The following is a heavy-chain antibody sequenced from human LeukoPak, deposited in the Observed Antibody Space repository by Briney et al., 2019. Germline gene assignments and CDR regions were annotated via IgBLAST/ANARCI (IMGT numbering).Heavy chain of an antibody. J-gene: IGHJ4*01. Sequence: PSETLSLTCTVSGASISNFYWSWIRQAPGQGLEWIGYMLYSGSTNQKPSLRSRVTISVDTSKNQVSLKLSSVTAADTAVYYCARSDIWGSYRFLDYWGQGILVTVSS. V-gene: IGHV4-59*08. D-gene: IGHD3-16*02. CDR1: GASISNFY. CDR2: MLYSGST. CDR3: ARSDIWGSYRFLDY.